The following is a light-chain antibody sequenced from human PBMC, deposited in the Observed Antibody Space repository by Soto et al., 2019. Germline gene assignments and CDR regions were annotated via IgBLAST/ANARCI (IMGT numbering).Light chain of an antibody. CDR3: QQSSTYWT. CDR1: QSISNW. CDR2: KAS. J-gene: IGKJ1*01. Sequence: DIQMTQSPSTLSASVGDRVTITCRASQSISNWLAWYQQKPGKAPTLLIYKASTLESGVPSRFSGSGSGTEFTLTISSLQPGDFATDYCQQSSTYWTFGQGTKVEIK. V-gene: IGKV1-5*03.